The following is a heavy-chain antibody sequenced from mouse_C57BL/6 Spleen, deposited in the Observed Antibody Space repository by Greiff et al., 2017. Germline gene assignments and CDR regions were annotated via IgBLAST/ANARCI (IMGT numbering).Heavy chain of an antibody. CDR3: VRSWDGDLAWFAY. Sequence: GGGLVQPKGSLKLSCAASGFSFNTYAMNWVRQAPGKGLEWVARIRSKSNNYATYYADSVKDRFTISRDDSESMLYLQMNNLKTEDSAVYYCVRSWDGDLAWFAYWGQGTLVTVSA. J-gene: IGHJ3*01. V-gene: IGHV10-1*01. CDR2: IRSKSNNYAT. CDR1: GFSFNTYA. D-gene: IGHD4-1*01.